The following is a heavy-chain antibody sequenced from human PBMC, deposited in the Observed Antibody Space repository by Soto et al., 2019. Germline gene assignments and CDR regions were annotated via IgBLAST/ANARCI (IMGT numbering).Heavy chain of an antibody. V-gene: IGHV3-23*01. CDR3: AKHPTH. CDR2: ITGSGSST. Sequence: GGSLRLSCVASGFTFSSYAMSWVRQAPGKGLEWVSGITGSGSSTFYADSVKGRSTITRDNSKNTLYLQMNSLRAEDAAVYYCAKHPTHWGQGTLVTVSS. CDR1: GFTFSSYA. J-gene: IGHJ4*02.